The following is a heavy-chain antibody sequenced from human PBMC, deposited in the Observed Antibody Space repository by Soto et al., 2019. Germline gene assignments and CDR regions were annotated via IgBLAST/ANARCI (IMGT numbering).Heavy chain of an antibody. J-gene: IGHJ4*02. D-gene: IGHD3-10*01. CDR1: GDTFNFYS. CDR2: VNPIVSMS. Sequence: QVQLVQSGAEVKSPGSSVKVSCKASGDTFNFYSINWVRQAPGVGLEWMGRVNPIVSMSNYAQKFQGRVTMTADKATSTAYMELSSLRSEVTAIYYCASSYGSGYRAFDYWGQGALVTVSS. V-gene: IGHV1-69*02. CDR3: ASSYGSGYRAFDY.